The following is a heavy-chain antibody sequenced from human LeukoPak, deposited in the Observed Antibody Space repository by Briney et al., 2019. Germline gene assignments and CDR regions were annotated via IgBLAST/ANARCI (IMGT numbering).Heavy chain of an antibody. D-gene: IGHD5-12*01. CDR2: IEHNSGCT. CDR3: ARPGGRPGYSGSDFDP. V-gene: IGHV1-2*02. Sequence: SVKVSCKASGYTFTGYNMHWVRQAPGQRREWMGWIEHNSGCTSYAQKFHGRVTMTRGRSINTVYMELRRLTSGDRAVYYCARPGGRPGYSGSDFDPWGQGTLVTVSS. CDR1: GYTFTGYN. J-gene: IGHJ5*02.